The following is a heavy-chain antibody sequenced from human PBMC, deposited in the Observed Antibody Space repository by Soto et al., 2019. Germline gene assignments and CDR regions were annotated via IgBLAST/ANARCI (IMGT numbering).Heavy chain of an antibody. J-gene: IGHJ6*02. V-gene: IGHV4-61*01. CDR3: ARGVEPLGYYGLDV. CDR2: MYYTGVT. Sequence: NPSETLSLTCSVSGGSVRSGNHFWNWIRQPPGRGLEWLGYMYYTGVTNYNPSLKSRVSMSVDTSKDQFSLNLTSLTAADTAFYYCARGVEPLGYYGLDVWGPGTTVTASS. CDR1: GGSVRSGNHF.